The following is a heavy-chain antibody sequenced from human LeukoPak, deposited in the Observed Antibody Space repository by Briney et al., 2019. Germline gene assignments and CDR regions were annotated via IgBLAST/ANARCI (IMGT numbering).Heavy chain of an antibody. D-gene: IGHD2-2*01. J-gene: IGHJ4*02. CDR1: GVTFSRYA. Sequence: GGSLRLSCAASGVTFSRYAMSWVRQAPGKGLEWVSSISSSSSYIYYADSVKGRFTISRDNAKNSLYLRMNSLRAEDTAVYYCARVYTQYCSSTSCNFFDYWGQGTLVTVSS. CDR3: ARVYTQYCSSTSCNFFDY. CDR2: ISSSSSYI. V-gene: IGHV3-21*01.